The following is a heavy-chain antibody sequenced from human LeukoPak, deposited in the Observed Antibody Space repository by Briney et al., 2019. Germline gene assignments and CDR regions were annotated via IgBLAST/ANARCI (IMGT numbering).Heavy chain of an antibody. Sequence: SETLSLTCTVSGGSISSYYWSWIRQPAGKGLEWIGRIYTSGSTNYNPSLKSRVTMSVDTSKNQFSLNLRSVTAADTAVYYCARYCSSTSCYADTYDAFDIWGQGTMVTVSS. CDR2: IYTSGST. V-gene: IGHV4-4*07. CDR1: GGSISSYY. J-gene: IGHJ3*02. CDR3: ARYCSSTSCYADTYDAFDI. D-gene: IGHD2-2*01.